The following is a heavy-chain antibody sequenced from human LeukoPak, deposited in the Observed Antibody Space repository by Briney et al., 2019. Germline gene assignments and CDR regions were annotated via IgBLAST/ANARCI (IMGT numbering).Heavy chain of an antibody. CDR2: ISSSGSTI. D-gene: IGHD3-16*02. CDR3: ARSYYVWGSYRDAFDI. J-gene: IGHJ3*02. Sequence: GGSLRLSCAASGFTFSDYYMSWIRQAPGKGLEWVSYISSSGSTIYYADSVKGRFTISRDNAKNSLYLQMNSLRAEDTAVYYCARSYYVWGSYRDAFDIWGQGTMVTVSS. V-gene: IGHV3-11*04. CDR1: GFTFSDYY.